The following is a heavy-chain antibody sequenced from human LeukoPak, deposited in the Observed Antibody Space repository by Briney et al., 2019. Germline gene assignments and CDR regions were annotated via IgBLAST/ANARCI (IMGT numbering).Heavy chain of an antibody. J-gene: IGHJ4*02. V-gene: IGHV3-30*04. CDR1: GFTFSSYA. D-gene: IGHD6-6*01. CDR3: ARDVGARLPGY. CDR2: ISYDGSNK. Sequence: VGSLRLSCAASGFTFSSYAMHWVRQAPGKGLEWVALISYDGSNKYYADSVKGRFTISRDNSKNTLYLQMNSLRTEDTAVYYCARDVGARLPGYWGQGTLVTVSS.